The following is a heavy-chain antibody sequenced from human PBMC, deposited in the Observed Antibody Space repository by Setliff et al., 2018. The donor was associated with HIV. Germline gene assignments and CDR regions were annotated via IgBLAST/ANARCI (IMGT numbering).Heavy chain of an antibody. CDR1: GYTFNSYD. Sequence: ASVKVSCKASGYTFNSYDINWVRQATGQGLEWMGWMNPNSGNTGYAQKFQGRVTMTRNNSISTAYMELSSLRSEDTAVYYCARGAKAGSEAQYYFDYWGQGALVTVSS. D-gene: IGHD6-13*01. CDR3: ARGAKAGSEAQYYFDY. CDR2: MNPNSGNT. V-gene: IGHV1-8*02. J-gene: IGHJ4*02.